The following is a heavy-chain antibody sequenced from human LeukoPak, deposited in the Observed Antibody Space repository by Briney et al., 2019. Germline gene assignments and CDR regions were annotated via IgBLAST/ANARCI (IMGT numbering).Heavy chain of an antibody. CDR3: ARGWVVPAASLPYYYYYMDV. V-gene: IGHV1-69*06. CDR1: GGTFSSYA. Sequence: SVKVSCKASGGTFSSYAISWVRQAPGQGLEWMGGIIPIFGTANYAQKFQGRVTITADKSTSTAYMELSRLRSDDTAVYYCARGWVVPAASLPYYYYYMDVWGKGTTVTISS. CDR2: IIPIFGTA. D-gene: IGHD2-2*01. J-gene: IGHJ6*03.